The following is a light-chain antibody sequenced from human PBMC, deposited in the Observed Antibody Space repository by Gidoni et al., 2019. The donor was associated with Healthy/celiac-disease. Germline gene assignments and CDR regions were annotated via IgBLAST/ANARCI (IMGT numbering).Light chain of an antibody. V-gene: IGKV3-20*01. CDR2: GAS. CDR3: QQYGSSSGA. Sequence: ESVLTQSPGTLSLSPGERATLSCRASQAVSNSYLSWYVQKPGQDPRLLIYGASNRATGTPDRFSGSGSGTDFTLTSSRLEPEDFATYYCQQYGSSSGAFGQGTKVEIK. CDR1: QAVSNSY. J-gene: IGKJ1*01.